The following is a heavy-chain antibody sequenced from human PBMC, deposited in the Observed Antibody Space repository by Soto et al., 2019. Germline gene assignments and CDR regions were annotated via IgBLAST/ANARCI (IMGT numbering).Heavy chain of an antibody. D-gene: IGHD1-26*01. CDR3: ARVTPNKGGLPPDY. Sequence: VQLVESGGGLVKPGGSLRLSCAASGFTFSSYSMNWVRQAPGKGLEWVSSISSSSSYIYYADSVKGRFTISRDNAKNLLYLQKNSLRAEDTALYYWARVTPNKGGLPPDYWGQGTLVTVSS. V-gene: IGHV3-21*01. J-gene: IGHJ4*02. CDR1: GFTFSSYS. CDR2: ISSSSSYI.